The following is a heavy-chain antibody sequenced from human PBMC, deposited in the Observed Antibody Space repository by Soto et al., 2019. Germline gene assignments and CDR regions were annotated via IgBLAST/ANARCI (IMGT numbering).Heavy chain of an antibody. D-gene: IGHD6-19*01. V-gene: IGHV3-64D*08. CDR2: ISSNGGST. Sequence: GGSLRLSCSASGFTFSSYAMHWVRQAPGKGLEYVSAISSNGGSTYYADSVKGRFTISRDNSKNTLYLQMSSLRAEDTAVYYCVKDDLFTPGIAVAGAMGDYWGQGTLVTVSS. CDR1: GFTFSSYA. J-gene: IGHJ4*02. CDR3: VKDDLFTPGIAVAGAMGDY.